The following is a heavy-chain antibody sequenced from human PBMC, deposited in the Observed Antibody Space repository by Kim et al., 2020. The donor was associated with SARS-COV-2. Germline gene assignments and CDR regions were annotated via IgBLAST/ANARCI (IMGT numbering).Heavy chain of an antibody. CDR2: ISGSGGST. J-gene: IGHJ5*02. D-gene: IGHD2-2*01. V-gene: IGHV3-23*01. CDR1: GFTLSSYA. CDR3: AKGAYCSSTSCVPTFNWFDP. Sequence: GGSLRLSCAASGFTLSSYAMSWVRQAPGKGLEWVSAISGSGGSTYYADSVKGRFTISRDNSKNTLYLQMNSLRAEDTAVYYCAKGAYCSSTSCVPTFNWFDPWGPGTLVTASS.